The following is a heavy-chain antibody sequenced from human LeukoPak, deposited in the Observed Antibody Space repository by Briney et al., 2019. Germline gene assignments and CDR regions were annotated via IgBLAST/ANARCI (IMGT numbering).Heavy chain of an antibody. CDR1: GFSVSMKY. V-gene: IGHV3-53*01. D-gene: IGHD3-10*01. J-gene: IGHJ6*03. CDR3: ARFSGPGMQHYYYYMDV. Sequence: SGGSLRLSCAASGFSVSMKYMTWVRQAPGKGLEWVSVIFSGGTTYYADSVKGRFTVSRDNSKNMMYLQMNSLRAEDAAVYYCARFSGPGMQHYYYYMDVWGTGTTVTVSS. CDR2: IFSGGTT.